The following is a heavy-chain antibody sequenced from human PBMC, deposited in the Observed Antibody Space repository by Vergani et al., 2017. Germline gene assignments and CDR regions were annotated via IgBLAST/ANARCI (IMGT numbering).Heavy chain of an antibody. CDR1: GFILSTYW. J-gene: IGHJ4*02. CDR3: ARELVAGTKEIDY. D-gene: IGHD6-19*01. Sequence: EVQLVESGGGLVQSGGSLRLSCAASGFILSTYWMTWVRQAPGKGLEWVASIKPDGSEKYCVDSVKGRFTISRDNAKNSLYLQMNSLRAEDTAVYFCARELVAGTKEIDYWGQGTLVIVSS. V-gene: IGHV3-7*01. CDR2: IKPDGSEK.